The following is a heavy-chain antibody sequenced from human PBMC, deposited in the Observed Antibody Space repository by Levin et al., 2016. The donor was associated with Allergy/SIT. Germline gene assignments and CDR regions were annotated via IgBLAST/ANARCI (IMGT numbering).Heavy chain of an antibody. CDR3: TKGHWGDT. J-gene: IGHJ5*02. CDR1: GIIVSNNY. V-gene: IGHV3-53*01. Sequence: GESLKISCAASGIIVSNNYMSWVRQAPGKGLEWVSGIDGSGIRTHYIDSVKGRFTISRDTSKNTLYLQMNSLRIEDTALYYCTKGHWGDTWGRGTLVSVSS. CDR2: IDGSGIRT. D-gene: IGHD7-27*01.